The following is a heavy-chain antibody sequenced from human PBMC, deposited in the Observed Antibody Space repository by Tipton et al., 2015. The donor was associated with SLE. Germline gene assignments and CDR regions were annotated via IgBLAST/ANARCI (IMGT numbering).Heavy chain of an antibody. J-gene: IGHJ4*02. Sequence: LRLSCTVSGGSISSSSYYWGWIRQPPGKGLEWIGYIYYSGSTIHNPSLKSRVTMSVDTSKNQFSLKLSSVTAADTAVYYCARGRGSSSSGHYWGQGTLVTVSS. D-gene: IGHD6-6*01. CDR2: IYYSGST. CDR3: ARGRGSSSSGHY. V-gene: IGHV4-61*05. CDR1: GGSISSSSYY.